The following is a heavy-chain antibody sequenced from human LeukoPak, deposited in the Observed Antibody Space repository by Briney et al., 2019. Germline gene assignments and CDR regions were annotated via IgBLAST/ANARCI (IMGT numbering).Heavy chain of an antibody. Sequence: ASVKVSCKASGYTFTGYYMHWVRQAPGRGLEWMGWVNPNSGGTNYAQKFQGRVTMTRDTSISTAYMELSRLRSDDTAVYYCARVPRYCSSTSCHFDYWGQGTLVTVSS. CDR2: VNPNSGGT. J-gene: IGHJ4*02. CDR3: ARVPRYCSSTSCHFDY. CDR1: GYTFTGYY. V-gene: IGHV1-2*02. D-gene: IGHD2-2*01.